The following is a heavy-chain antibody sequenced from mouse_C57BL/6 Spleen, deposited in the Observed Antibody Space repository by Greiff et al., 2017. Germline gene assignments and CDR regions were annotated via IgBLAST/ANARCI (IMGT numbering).Heavy chain of an antibody. Sequence: VQLQQSGPELVKPGASVKISCKASGYTFTDYYMNWVKQSHGKSLEWIGDINPNNGGTSYNQKFKGKATLTVDKSSSTAYMELRSLTSEDSAVYYCARRAGYFEGWGTGTTVTVA. D-gene: IGHD3-3*01. CDR2: INPNNGGT. V-gene: IGHV1-26*01. CDR1: GYTFTDYY. CDR3: ARRAGYFEG. J-gene: IGHJ1*03.